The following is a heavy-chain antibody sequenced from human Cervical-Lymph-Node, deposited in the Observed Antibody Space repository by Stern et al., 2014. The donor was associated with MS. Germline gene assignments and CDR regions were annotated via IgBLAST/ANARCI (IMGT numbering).Heavy chain of an antibody. Sequence: QLVQSGAEVKKPGASVKVSCKASGYSFTAYFIHWVRQAPGQGLEWMGWISTDTGGANYAQRFQGRVTMTRDTSISTTYMERSRLRSDDTAVYYCARDRGSHSDYWGQGTLVTVSS. V-gene: IGHV1-2*02. CDR1: GYSFTAYF. J-gene: IGHJ4*02. D-gene: IGHD1-26*01. CDR2: ISTDTGGA. CDR3: ARDRGSHSDY.